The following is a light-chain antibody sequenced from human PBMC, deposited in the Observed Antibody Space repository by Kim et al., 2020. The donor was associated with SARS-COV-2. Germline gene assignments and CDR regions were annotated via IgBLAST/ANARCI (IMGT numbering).Light chain of an antibody. CDR3: QQYGSSPR. CDR2: GAS. CDR1: QSVTSNS. J-gene: IGKJ4*01. V-gene: IGKV3-20*01. Sequence: LSPGERATLSCRASQSVTSNSLALYQQKPGQTPRLLIYGASSRAPGIPDRLSGSGSGTDFSLTISRLEPEEFAVYYCQQYGSSPRFGGGTKVDIK.